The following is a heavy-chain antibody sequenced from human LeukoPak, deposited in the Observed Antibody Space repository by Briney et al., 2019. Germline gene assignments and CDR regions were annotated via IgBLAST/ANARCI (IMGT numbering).Heavy chain of an antibody. CDR1: GFTFSSYG. CDR2: ISGSGGST. V-gene: IGHV3-23*01. J-gene: IGHJ6*03. D-gene: IGHD5-12*01. Sequence: GGSLRLSCAASGFTFSSYGMSWVRQAPGKGLEWVSAISGSGGSTYYADSVKGRFTISRDNSKNTLYLQMNSPTAEDTAVYYCAQGSGHEAQDYSYYMAVWGKGTPFTVSS. CDR3: AQGSGHEAQDYSYYMAV.